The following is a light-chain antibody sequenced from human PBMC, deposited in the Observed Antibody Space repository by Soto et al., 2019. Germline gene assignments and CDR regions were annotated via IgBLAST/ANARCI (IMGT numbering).Light chain of an antibody. Sequence: DIQMTQSPSTLSASVGDRVTITCRASQTISAWLAWYQQKPGKAPKVLIYKASTLASGVPSRFSGGGSGTEITLTIRSLQPDYFATYYCQQYNSFSYSFGQGTKLEIK. CDR2: KAS. V-gene: IGKV1-5*03. CDR1: QTISAW. J-gene: IGKJ2*01. CDR3: QQYNSFSYS.